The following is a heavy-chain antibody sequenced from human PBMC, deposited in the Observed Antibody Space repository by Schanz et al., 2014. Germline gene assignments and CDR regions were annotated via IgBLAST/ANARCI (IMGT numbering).Heavy chain of an antibody. V-gene: IGHV1-69*09. J-gene: IGHJ6*02. CDR1: GYTFTSYS. CDR2: IIPVLNIA. CDR3: ARDLTVDTGYVVHYYYYGMDV. D-gene: IGHD5-12*01. Sequence: QVQLVQSGAEVKKPGASVKVSCKASGYTFTSYSMHWVRQAPGQGLEWMGKIIPVLNIATYAQRFQGRVTTTADTSTNTADMELTSLRSEDTAVYFCARDLTVDTGYVVHYYYYGMDVWGQGTTVTVSS.